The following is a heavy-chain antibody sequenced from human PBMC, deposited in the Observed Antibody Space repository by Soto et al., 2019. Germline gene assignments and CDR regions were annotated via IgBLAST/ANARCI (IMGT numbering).Heavy chain of an antibody. D-gene: IGHD5-12*01. CDR3: AVENPATSFDY. V-gene: IGHV3-66*01. CDR1: GFTVSSNY. Sequence: EVQLVESGGGLVQPGGSLRLSCSASGFTVSSNYMSWVRQAPGKGLEWVSVIYSGGSTYYADSVKGRFTISRDNSKNTLYLQMNSLRAEDTAVYYCAVENPATSFDYWGQGTLVTVSS. J-gene: IGHJ4*02. CDR2: IYSGGST.